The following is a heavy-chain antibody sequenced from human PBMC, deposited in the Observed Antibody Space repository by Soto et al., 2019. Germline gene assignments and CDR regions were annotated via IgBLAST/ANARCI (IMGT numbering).Heavy chain of an antibody. CDR3: ASSYGSGYRAFDY. J-gene: IGHJ4*02. CDR2: INPILSMS. D-gene: IGHD3-10*01. V-gene: IGHV1-69*02. CDR1: GDTFTFYS. Sequence: QVQLVQSGAEVKRPGSSVKVSCKASGDTFTFYSINWVRQAPGLGLEWMGRINPILSMSNYAQRFQGRVTMTADKSTSTAYTELSSLRSEDTATYYCASSYGSGYRAFDYWGQGALVTVSS.